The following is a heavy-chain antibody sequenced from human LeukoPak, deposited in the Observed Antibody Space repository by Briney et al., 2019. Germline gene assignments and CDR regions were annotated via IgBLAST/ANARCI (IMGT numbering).Heavy chain of an antibody. V-gene: IGHV4-59*01. CDR1: GGSISNYY. Sequence: PSETLSLTCTVSGGSISNYYWTWIRQPPGKGLEWIGFVYYTGDTNYNPSLKSRVTISLHTSQNQFSLKLSSVTAADTAVYYCARAGYSYGTGYYFDYWGQGTLVTVSS. D-gene: IGHD5-18*01. J-gene: IGHJ4*02. CDR2: VYYTGDT. CDR3: ARAGYSYGTGYYFDY.